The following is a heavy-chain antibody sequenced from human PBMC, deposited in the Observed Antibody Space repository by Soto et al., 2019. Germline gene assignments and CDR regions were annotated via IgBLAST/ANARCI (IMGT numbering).Heavy chain of an antibody. CDR3: ARGITLPTPLDY. Sequence: SVKVSCKASGYTFTSYAMHWVRQAPGQRLEWMGWINAGNGNTKYSQKFQGRITITRDTSASTAYMELSSLRSEDTAVYYCARGITLPTPLDYWGQGTLVTVSS. V-gene: IGHV1-3*01. CDR2: INAGNGNT. J-gene: IGHJ4*02. CDR1: GYTFTSYA. D-gene: IGHD1-20*01.